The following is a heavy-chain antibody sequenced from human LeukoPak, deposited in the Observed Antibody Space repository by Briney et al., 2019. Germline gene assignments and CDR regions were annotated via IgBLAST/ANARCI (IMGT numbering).Heavy chain of an antibody. D-gene: IGHD6-19*01. CDR2: IYYSGST. CDR1: GGSVSSGSYY. V-gene: IGHV4-61*01. Sequence: SETLSLTCTVSGGSVSSGSYYWGWIRQPPGKGLEWIGYIYYSGSTNYNPSLKSRVTISVDTSKNQFSLKLSSVTAADTAVYYCARGLTRWGQGTLVTVSS. J-gene: IGHJ4*02. CDR3: ARGLTR.